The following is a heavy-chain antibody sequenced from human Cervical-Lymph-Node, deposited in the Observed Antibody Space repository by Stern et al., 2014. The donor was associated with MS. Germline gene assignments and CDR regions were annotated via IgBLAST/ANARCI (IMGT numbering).Heavy chain of an antibody. J-gene: IGHJ5*02. V-gene: IGHV1-69*06. Sequence: QLVHSGADVKKPGSSVRVSCKASGDISWLRQAPGQGLEWMGGIIRPVGTAHYKQRFQGRLSITADKSTNTTYMELSSLRSDDTAVYYCATGAGDNWFDPWGQGTLVSVSS. D-gene: IGHD3-10*01. CDR2: IIRPVGTA. CDR3: ATGAGDNWFDP. CDR1: GD.